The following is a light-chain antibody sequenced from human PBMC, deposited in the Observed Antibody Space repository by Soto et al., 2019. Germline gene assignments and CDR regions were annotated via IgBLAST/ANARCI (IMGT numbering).Light chain of an antibody. CDR2: GAY. V-gene: IGKV3-15*01. Sequence: PGESASLSCRASQSVSTTVAWYHQKPGQAPRLLVFGAYNRATGVPDRFSGSGAGTDFTLTITSLQSEDFGVYFCQQYKDWPTTFGQGTRWIS. CDR1: QSVSTT. CDR3: QQYKDWPTT. J-gene: IGKJ1*01.